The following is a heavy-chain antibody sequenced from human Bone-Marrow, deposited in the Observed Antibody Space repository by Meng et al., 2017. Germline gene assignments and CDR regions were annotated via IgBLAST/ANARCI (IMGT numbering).Heavy chain of an antibody. CDR1: GGSFSGYY. CDR2: INHSGST. D-gene: IGHD3-22*01. CDR3: ARDNTMIGSFDY. J-gene: IGHJ4*02. V-gene: IGHV4-34*01. Sequence: QVQLQPWGAGLLKPSATLSLPCAVYGGSFSGYYWSWIRQPPGKGLEWIGEINHSGSTNYNPSLKSRVTISVDTSKNQFSLKLSSVTAADTAVYYCARDNTMIGSFDYWGQGTLVTVSS.